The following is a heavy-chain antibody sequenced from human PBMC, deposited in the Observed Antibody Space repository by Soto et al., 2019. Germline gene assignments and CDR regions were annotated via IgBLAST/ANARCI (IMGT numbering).Heavy chain of an antibody. D-gene: IGHD3-16*01. CDR1: GGSISSYY. CDR3: ARDLAGEPHYFDY. V-gene: IGHV4-59*01. Sequence: SETLSLTCTVSGGSISSYYWSWIRQPPGKGLEWIGYIYCSGSTNYNPSLKSRVTISVDTSKNQFSLKLSSVTAADTAVYYCARDLAGEPHYFDYWGQGTLVTVSS. CDR2: IYCSGST. J-gene: IGHJ4*02.